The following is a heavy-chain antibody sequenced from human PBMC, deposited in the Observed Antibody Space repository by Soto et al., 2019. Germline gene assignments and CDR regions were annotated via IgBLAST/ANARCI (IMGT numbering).Heavy chain of an antibody. CDR3: TSTNSLDY. Sequence: EVHLVDSGGGLVQPGGSLRLACVASGFTLSNYWMNWVRQAPGKGLEWVANIRQDASEENYADSVKGRFTISRDNAKNSLYLQMNSLRAEDTAVYYCTSTNSLDYWGQGTQVTVPS. CDR1: GFTLSNYW. J-gene: IGHJ4*02. V-gene: IGHV3-7*01. CDR2: IRQDASEE. D-gene: IGHD2-8*01.